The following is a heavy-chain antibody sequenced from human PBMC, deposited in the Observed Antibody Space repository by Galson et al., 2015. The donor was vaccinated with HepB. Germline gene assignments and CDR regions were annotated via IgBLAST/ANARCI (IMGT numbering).Heavy chain of an antibody. V-gene: IGHV1-8*01. CDR2: MNPNSGNN. Sequence: SVKVSCKASGYTFTNHDINWVRQAPGQGLEWMGWMNPNSGNNGYAQNFQGRVTMTTYTSITSAYMELSSLRSEDTAVYFCARGVGYYDGTGKYVYYFDYWGQGTLVTVSS. J-gene: IGHJ4*02. D-gene: IGHD3-22*01. CDR1: GYTFTNHD. CDR3: ARGVGYYDGTGKYVYYFDY.